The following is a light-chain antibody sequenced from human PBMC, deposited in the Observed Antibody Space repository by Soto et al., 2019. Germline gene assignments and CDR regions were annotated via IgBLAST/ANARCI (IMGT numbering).Light chain of an antibody. Sequence: EIVLTQSPGTLSLSPGERATLSCRAIQRVSSSYLAWYQQKPGQAPRLLIYGASSRATGIPDRFSGSGSGKDFTLTSSGLEPEGFAVYYCQEYGSSRTFGQGTKVEIK. CDR2: GAS. V-gene: IGKV3-20*01. J-gene: IGKJ1*01. CDR1: QRVSSSY. CDR3: QEYGSSRT.